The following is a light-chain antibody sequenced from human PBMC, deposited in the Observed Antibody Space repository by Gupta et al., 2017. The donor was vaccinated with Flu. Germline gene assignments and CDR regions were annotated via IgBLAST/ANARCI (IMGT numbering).Light chain of an antibody. CDR1: QSVGTF. CDR3: QQYNDCPLT. J-gene: IGKJ4*01. V-gene: IGKV3-15*01. CDR2: GAS. Sequence: IVMRQSPATLSVSPGERATLSCRASQSVGTFLAWYQHKPGQAPRLLIDGASTRATGIPARFSGSGSGKEFTPTISRLQSEDFAVYYCQQYNDCPLTFGRGTMVEIK.